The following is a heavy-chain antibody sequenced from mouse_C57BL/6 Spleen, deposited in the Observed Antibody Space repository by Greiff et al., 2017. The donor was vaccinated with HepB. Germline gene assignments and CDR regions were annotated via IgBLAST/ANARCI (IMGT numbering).Heavy chain of an antibody. CDR2: IWTGGGT. CDR1: GFSLTSYA. CDR3: ARKGHHYYGSSYGAMDY. J-gene: IGHJ4*01. Sequence: VQLQESGPGLVAPSQSLSITCTVSGFSLTSYAISWVRQPPGKGLEWLGVIWTGGGTNYNSALKSRRSISKDNSKSQVFLKMNSLQTDDTARYYCARKGHHYYGSSYGAMDYWGQGTSVTVSS. V-gene: IGHV2-9-1*01. D-gene: IGHD1-1*01.